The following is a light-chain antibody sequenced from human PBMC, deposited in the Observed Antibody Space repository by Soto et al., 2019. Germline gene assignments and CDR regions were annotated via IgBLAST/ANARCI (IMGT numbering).Light chain of an antibody. CDR2: DAS. Sequence: IQMTQSPSTLSASVGDTVTITCRASQTISVSLAWYRQKPGKAPNLLIYDASTLQEGVPSRFSGSGSGTEFTLTVTRLQHDDFATYFCQQYDKYSTFGHGTKVDVK. CDR1: QTISVS. V-gene: IGKV1-5*01. CDR3: QQYDKYST. J-gene: IGKJ1*01.